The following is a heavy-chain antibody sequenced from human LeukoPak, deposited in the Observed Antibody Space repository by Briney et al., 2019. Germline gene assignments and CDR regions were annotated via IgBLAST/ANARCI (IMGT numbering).Heavy chain of an antibody. CDR1: GGTFSSYA. J-gene: IGHJ3*02. CDR3: ARGHNWNPEDAFDI. CDR2: ISAYNGNT. D-gene: IGHD1-20*01. V-gene: IGHV1-18*01. Sequence: ASVKVSCKASGGTFSSYAISWVRQAPGQGLEWMGWISAYNGNTNYAQKLQGRVTMTTDTSTSTAYMELRSLRSDDTAVYYCARGHNWNPEDAFDIWGQGTMVTVSS.